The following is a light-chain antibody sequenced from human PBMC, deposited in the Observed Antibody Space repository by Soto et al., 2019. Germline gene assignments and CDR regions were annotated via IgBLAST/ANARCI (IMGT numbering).Light chain of an antibody. CDR3: LLIYPGVGEV. J-gene: IGLJ1*01. Sequence: QAVVTQEPSLTVSPGGTVTLTCGSSTGAVTSGHCPHWFQQRPGQAPRTLIYDTSNRHSWTPARFSGSLLGGKAALTLSDAQPEDEADYYCLLIYPGVGEVFGTGTKLTVL. CDR1: TGAVTSGHC. V-gene: IGLV7-46*01. CDR2: DTS.